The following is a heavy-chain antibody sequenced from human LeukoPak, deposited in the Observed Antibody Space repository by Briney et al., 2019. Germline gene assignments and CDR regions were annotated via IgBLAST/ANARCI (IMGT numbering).Heavy chain of an antibody. D-gene: IGHD5-12*01. Sequence: GGSLRLSCAASGFNFIDYSMNWVRQAPGKGLEWISYIGVSSGNTKYADSVKGRFTTSKNKTRNSLYLQMNSLPVEDTAVYYCGRDHRYAFDNWGHGTLVTVSS. CDR2: IGVSSGNT. CDR3: GRDHRYAFDN. J-gene: IGHJ4*01. V-gene: IGHV3-48*01. CDR1: GFNFIDYS.